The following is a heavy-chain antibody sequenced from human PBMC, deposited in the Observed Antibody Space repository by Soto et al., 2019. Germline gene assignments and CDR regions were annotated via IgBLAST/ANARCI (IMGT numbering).Heavy chain of an antibody. CDR1: GFTFSSYW. CDR2: INQDGSQK. Sequence: GGSLRLSCAASGFTFSSYWMSWVRQAPGKGLEWVANINQDGSQKYYPDSVKGRFTISRDNANNALYLQMNSLRAEDAAVYYCARELGYCSGGSCYDYMDVWGKGTTVTVSS. D-gene: IGHD2-15*01. CDR3: ARELGYCSGGSCYDYMDV. J-gene: IGHJ6*03. V-gene: IGHV3-7*01.